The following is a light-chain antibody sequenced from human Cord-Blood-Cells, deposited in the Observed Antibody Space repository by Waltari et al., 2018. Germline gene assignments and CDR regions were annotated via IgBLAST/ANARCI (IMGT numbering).Light chain of an antibody. CDR3: CSYAGSSTWV. J-gene: IGLJ3*02. CDR1: SSDVGSYNL. Sequence: QSALTQPASVSGSPGQSITISCTGTSSDVGSYNLVSWYQQHPGKAPKLNIYEGSKRPSGGSKRFSGSKSGNTASRTISGLQAEDEADYYCCSYAGSSTWVFGGGTKLTVL. CDR2: EGS. V-gene: IGLV2-23*01.